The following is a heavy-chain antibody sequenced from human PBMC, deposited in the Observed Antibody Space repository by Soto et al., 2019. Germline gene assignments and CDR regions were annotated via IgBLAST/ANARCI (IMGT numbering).Heavy chain of an antibody. D-gene: IGHD3-10*01. Sequence: GGSLRLSCAASGFTFSIYAMHWVRQAPGKGLEYVSAISYDGTITYYADSVKGRFTISRDDSRNTVYLQMGSLRPEDMAVYYCARGSYYSSGTVHRPYDYWGQGTLVTAPQ. V-gene: IGHV3-64*02. CDR2: ISYDGTIT. CDR1: GFTFSIYA. CDR3: ARGSYYSSGTVHRPYDY. J-gene: IGHJ4*02.